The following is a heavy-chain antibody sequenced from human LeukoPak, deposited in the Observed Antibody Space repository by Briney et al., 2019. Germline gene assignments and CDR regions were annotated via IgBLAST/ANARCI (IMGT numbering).Heavy chain of an antibody. J-gene: IGHJ5*02. D-gene: IGHD3-22*01. V-gene: IGHV3-21*01. CDR1: GFTFSSYN. CDR2: ISSSSSYI. Sequence: GGSLRLSCAASGFTFSSYNMNWVRQAPGKGLEWVSSISSSSSYIYYADSVKGRFTISRDNAKNSLYLQMNSLRAEDTAVYYCASGQDYYDSSGYLNWFDPWGQGTLVTVSS. CDR3: ASGQDYYDSSGYLNWFDP.